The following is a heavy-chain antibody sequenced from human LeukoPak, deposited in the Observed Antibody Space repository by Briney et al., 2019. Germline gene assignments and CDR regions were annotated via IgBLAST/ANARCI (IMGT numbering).Heavy chain of an antibody. CDR1: GFTFSSYA. D-gene: IGHD6-19*01. CDR2: ISGSGGST. J-gene: IGHJ5*02. CDR3: AKTLGQWMVRGSDWFDP. Sequence: GVSLRLSCAASGFTFSSYAMSWVRQSPGKGLEWVSAISGSGGSTYYAESVKGRFTISRDNSKNRLYLQMTSLRDEDTAVYYCAKTLGQWMVRGSDWFDPWGQGTLVTVSS. V-gene: IGHV3-23*01.